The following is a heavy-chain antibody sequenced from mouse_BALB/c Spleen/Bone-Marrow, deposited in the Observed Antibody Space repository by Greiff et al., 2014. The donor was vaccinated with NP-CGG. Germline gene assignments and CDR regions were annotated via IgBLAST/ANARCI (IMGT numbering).Heavy chain of an antibody. Sequence: EVQVVESGGGLVKPGGSLKLSCAASGFTFSDNYIYWVRQPPEKRLEWVATISDGGTYTYYPDTVKGRFTISRDNAKNNLYLRMNGLKSEDTAMYYCVRDGDYRYACFTYWGQGTLVTVSA. D-gene: IGHD2-14*01. V-gene: IGHV5-4*02. CDR2: ISDGGTYT. CDR1: GFTFSDNY. CDR3: VRDGDYRYACFTY. J-gene: IGHJ3*01.